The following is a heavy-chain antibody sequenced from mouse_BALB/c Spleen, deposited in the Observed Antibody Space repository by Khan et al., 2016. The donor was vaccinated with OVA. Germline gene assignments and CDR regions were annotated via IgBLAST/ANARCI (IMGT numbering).Heavy chain of an antibody. D-gene: IGHD2-1*01. CDR2: ISSDGDYT. Sequence: EVELVESGGGLVKPGGSLKLSCTASGFTFPTYAMSWVRQTPEKRLEWVATISSDGDYTYYPDNVTGRFTISRDNAKNTLYLQMNSLRSEDTAMYYCARSPYGNFAYWGQGTLVTVSA. CDR3: ARSPYGNFAY. V-gene: IGHV5-9-3*01. J-gene: IGHJ3*01. CDR1: GFTFPTYA.